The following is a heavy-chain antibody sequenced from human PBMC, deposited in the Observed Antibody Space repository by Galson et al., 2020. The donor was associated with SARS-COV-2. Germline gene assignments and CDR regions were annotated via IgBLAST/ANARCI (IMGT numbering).Heavy chain of an antibody. CDR3: TTDLGSGWYRGPMDFDY. V-gene: IGHV3-15*01. D-gene: IGHD6-19*01. CDR2: IKSKTDGGTT. CDR1: GFTFSNAW. Sequence: RGSLKISCAASGFTFSNAWMSWVRQAPGKGLEWVGRIKSKTDGGTTDYAAPVKGRFTISRDDSKNTLYLQMNSLKTEDTAVYYCTTDLGSGWYRGPMDFDYWGQGTLVTVSS. J-gene: IGHJ4*02.